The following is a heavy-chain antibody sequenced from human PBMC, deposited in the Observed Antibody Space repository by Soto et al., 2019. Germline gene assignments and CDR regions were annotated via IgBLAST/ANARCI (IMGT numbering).Heavy chain of an antibody. D-gene: IGHD2-2*01. J-gene: IGHJ4*02. V-gene: IGHV3-21*01. CDR2: ISSSSGYI. Sequence: GSLRLSCAASGFIFSSYAMSWVRQAPGKGLEWVSAISSSSGYIYYADSVKGRFTISRDNAKNSLYLQMNSLRAEDTAVYYCARVKLGYCISTSCYHDYWGQGTLVTVSS. CDR1: GFIFSSYA. CDR3: ARVKLGYCISTSCYHDY.